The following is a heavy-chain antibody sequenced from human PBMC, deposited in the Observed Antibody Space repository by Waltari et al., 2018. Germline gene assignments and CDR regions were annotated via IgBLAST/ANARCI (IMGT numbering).Heavy chain of an antibody. CDR2: INPSGSSA. Sequence: QVQLVQSGAEVKKPGASVKVSCKASGYTFTKYYMHWVRQAPGQGLEWMVIINPSGSSATYAQKFEGRVTMTKDTSTSTLYMELRSLRSDDTAVYYCARDKVLGGSTYFDNWGQGTLVTVSS. CDR3: ARDKVLGGSTYFDN. D-gene: IGHD3-10*01. J-gene: IGHJ4*02. CDR1: GYTFTKYY. V-gene: IGHV1-46*01.